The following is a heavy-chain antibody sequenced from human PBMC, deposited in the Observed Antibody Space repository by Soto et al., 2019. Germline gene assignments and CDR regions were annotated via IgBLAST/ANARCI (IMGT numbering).Heavy chain of an antibody. CDR1: GGSVSSSGPS. CDR2: IYHSGST. J-gene: IGHJ4*02. CDR3: AREFQGYFDY. V-gene: IGHV4-30-2*01. Sequence: QLLESGSGLVKPSQTLFLTCAVSGGSVSSSGPSWSWIRQPPGKGLEWIGYIYHSGSTYYNPSLKSRVTMSLDKSKNQFSLNLRSVTAADTAVYFCAREFQGYFDYWGQGTLVTVSS.